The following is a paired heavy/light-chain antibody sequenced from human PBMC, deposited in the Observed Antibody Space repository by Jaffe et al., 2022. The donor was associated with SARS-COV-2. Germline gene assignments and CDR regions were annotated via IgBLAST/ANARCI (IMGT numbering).Heavy chain of an antibody. Sequence: QVQIQQWGAGLLRPSETLSLTCAVDDGSFSNYYWSWIRQPRGKGLEWIGEINDSGGTNYNFSLKSRAKISIDPSKKEVSLRLTSVTAADTAVYYCARGGKRLGLIYKVFDKWGQGTLVTVSS. CDR3: ARGGKRLGLIYKVFDK. CDR1: DGSFSNYY. CDR2: INDSGGT. V-gene: IGHV4-34*01. J-gene: IGHJ4*02. D-gene: IGHD3-10*01.
Light chain of an antibody. J-gene: IGKJ4*01. V-gene: IGKV4-1*01. Sequence: DIVMTQSPDSLAVSLGERATINCKSSQSVLYSSNNRNYLAWYQQKPGQPPKLLIYWASTRESGVPDRFSGSGSGTDFTLTISSLQAEDVAVYYCQQYYTTSALSFGGGTKVEIK. CDR3: QQYYTTSALS. CDR1: QSVLYSSNNRNY. CDR2: WAS.